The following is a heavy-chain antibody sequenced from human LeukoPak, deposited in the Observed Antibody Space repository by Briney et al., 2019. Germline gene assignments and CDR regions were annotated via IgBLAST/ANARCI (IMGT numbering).Heavy chain of an antibody. CDR3: AKDQSCAGAWDY. CDR2: ISGSGGST. Sequence: GGSLTLSCAASGFTFSSYWMRWVRQAPGKGLEWVSAISGSGGSTYYADSVKGRFTISRDNSKNTLYLQMNSLRAEDTAIYYCAKDQSCAGAWDYWGQGTLVTVSS. CDR1: GFTFSSYW. J-gene: IGHJ4*02. D-gene: IGHD3-10*01. V-gene: IGHV3-23*01.